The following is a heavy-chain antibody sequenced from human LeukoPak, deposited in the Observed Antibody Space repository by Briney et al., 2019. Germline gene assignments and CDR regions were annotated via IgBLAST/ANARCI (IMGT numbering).Heavy chain of an antibody. Sequence: GGSLRLSCAASGFTFSSYWMSWVRQAPGKWLEWVANIKQDGSEKYYVDSVKGRFTISRDNAKNSLYLQMNSLRAEDTAVYYCARVVGSSWYPTRVDYWGQGTLVTVSS. CDR1: GFTFSSYW. CDR2: IKQDGSEK. J-gene: IGHJ4*02. CDR3: ARVVGSSWYPTRVDY. V-gene: IGHV3-7*01. D-gene: IGHD6-13*01.